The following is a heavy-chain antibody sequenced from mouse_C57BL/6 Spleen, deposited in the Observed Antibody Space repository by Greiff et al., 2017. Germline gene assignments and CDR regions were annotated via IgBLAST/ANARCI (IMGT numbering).Heavy chain of an antibody. CDR3: ARPTTVVADWYFDV. D-gene: IGHD1-1*01. CDR2: ISNGGGSN. Sequence: EVKLMESGGGLVQPGGSLKLSCAASGFTFSDYYMYWVRQTPEKRLEWVAYISNGGGSNYYPDTVQGRFTISRDNAKNTLYLQMSRLKSEDTAMYYCARPTTVVADWYFDVGGTGTTVTVSS. J-gene: IGHJ1*03. V-gene: IGHV5-12*01. CDR1: GFTFSDYY.